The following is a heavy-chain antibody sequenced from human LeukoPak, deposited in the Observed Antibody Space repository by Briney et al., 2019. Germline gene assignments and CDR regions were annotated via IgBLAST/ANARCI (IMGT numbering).Heavy chain of an antibody. CDR1: GCTFSNYN. CDR3: ARHFCGWFSY. J-gene: IGHJ4*02. CDR2: ISSGGSDM. Sequence: WVTLRLSCAVSGCTFSNYNKYSVRQAPRNRLVLVSAISSGGSDMYCSGLGKGRFSISRDSAKISLYLQMNSLRAEATAFYYCARHFCGWFSYWGQGTLVTVSS. V-gene: IGHV3-21*01. D-gene: IGHD6-19*01.